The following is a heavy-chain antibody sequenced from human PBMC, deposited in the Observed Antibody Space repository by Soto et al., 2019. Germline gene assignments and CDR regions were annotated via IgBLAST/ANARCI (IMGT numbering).Heavy chain of an antibody. Sequence: GESLKISCKGSGYSFTNYWINWVRQMPEKGLEWMGNIDPSGSYTNYSPSFQGHVSIPADKSISTAYLPWSSLNASDTAMYYCAIIPSSALTTPYYYHMDVWGQGTTVTVSS. CDR2: IDPSGSYT. CDR1: GYSFTNYW. CDR3: AIIPSSALTTPYYYHMDV. J-gene: IGHJ6*02. V-gene: IGHV5-10-1*01. D-gene: IGHD4-4*01.